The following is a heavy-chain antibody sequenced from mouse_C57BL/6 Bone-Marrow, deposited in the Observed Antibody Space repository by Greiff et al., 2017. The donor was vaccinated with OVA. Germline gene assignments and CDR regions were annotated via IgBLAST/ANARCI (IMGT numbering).Heavy chain of an antibody. J-gene: IGHJ4*01. D-gene: IGHD2-13*01. V-gene: IGHV5-15*01. CDR3: AGHGDYGAMDY. CDR2: ISNLAYSI. Sequence: EVQLQESGGGLVQPGGSLKLSCAASGFTFSDYGMAWVRQAPRKGPEWVAFISNLAYSIYYADTVTGRFTISRENAKNTLYLEMISLRSEDTAMYYCAGHGDYGAMDYWGQGTSVTVSS. CDR1: GFTFSDYG.